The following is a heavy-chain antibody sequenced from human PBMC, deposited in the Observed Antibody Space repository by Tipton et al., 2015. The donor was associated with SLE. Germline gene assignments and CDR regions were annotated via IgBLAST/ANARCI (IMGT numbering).Heavy chain of an antibody. CDR3: ARRALGDAFDL. CDR2: ISSGSSYI. CDR1: GFTFSTYT. J-gene: IGHJ3*01. V-gene: IGHV3-21*03. Sequence: GSLRLSCAASGFTFSTYTMNWVRQAPGKGLEWVSSISSGSSYIYYADSVKGRFTISRDDAKNSLSLQMNSLRAEDTAVFYCARRALGDAFDLWGQGTMVTVSS.